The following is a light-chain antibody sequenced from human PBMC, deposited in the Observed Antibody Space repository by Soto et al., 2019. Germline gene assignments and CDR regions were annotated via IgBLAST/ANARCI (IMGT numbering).Light chain of an antibody. CDR2: DTS. CDR1: QNISST. CDR3: QQRSDWPLT. J-gene: IGKJ4*01. V-gene: IGKV3-11*01. Sequence: EIVLTQSTATLSLSPWGRATLFCRATQNISSTVAWYQQLPREAPRLIIYDTSNRATGIPARCSGSGAGTDFTLTISSLEPEDFAVYYCQQRSDWPLTFGGGTEVDIK.